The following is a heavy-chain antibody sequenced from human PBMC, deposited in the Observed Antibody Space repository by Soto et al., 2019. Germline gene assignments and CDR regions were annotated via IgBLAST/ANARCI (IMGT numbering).Heavy chain of an antibody. V-gene: IGHV3-74*01. J-gene: IGHJ3*02. CDR1: GFTFSSYW. CDR3: ARDGLGGYCSGVSCFSGDAFDI. D-gene: IGHD2-15*01. Sequence: GGSLRLSCAASGFTFSSYWMHWVRQAPGKGLVWVSRINSDGRSTSYADSLKGRFTISRDNAKNKLYLQMNSLRAEDTAVYYCARDGLGGYCSGVSCFSGDAFDIWGQGTMVTVSS. CDR2: INSDGRST.